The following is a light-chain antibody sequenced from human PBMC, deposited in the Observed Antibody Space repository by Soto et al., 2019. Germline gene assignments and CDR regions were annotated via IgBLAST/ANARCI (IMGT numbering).Light chain of an antibody. CDR1: NIGSKN. CDR3: CSYAGSYTVV. Sequence: SYELTQPLSVSVALGQTARITCGGNNIGSKNVHWYQQKPGQAPVLVIYRDDNRPSGVPDRFSGSKSGNTASLTISGLQAEDEADYYCCSYAGSYTVVFGGGTKLTVL. J-gene: IGLJ2*01. CDR2: RDD. V-gene: IGLV3-9*01.